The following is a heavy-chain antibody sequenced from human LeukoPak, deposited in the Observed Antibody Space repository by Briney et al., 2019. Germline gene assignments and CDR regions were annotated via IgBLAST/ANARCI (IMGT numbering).Heavy chain of an antibody. D-gene: IGHD3-10*01. CDR3: AKDLEVWVRGVTDY. Sequence: GGSLRLSCAASGFTFSSYSMNWVRQAPGKGLEWVSSISSSSSYIYYADSVKGRFTISRDNAKNSLYLQMNSLRAEDTAVYYCAKDLEVWVRGVTDYWGQGTLVTVSS. V-gene: IGHV3-21*04. CDR2: ISSSSSYI. J-gene: IGHJ4*02. CDR1: GFTFSSYS.